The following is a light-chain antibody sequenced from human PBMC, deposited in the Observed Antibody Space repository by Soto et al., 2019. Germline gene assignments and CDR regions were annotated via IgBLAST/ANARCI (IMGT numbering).Light chain of an antibody. CDR2: AAS. CDR3: LQHSTYPLT. V-gene: IGKV1-17*03. J-gene: IGKJ1*01. CDR1: QGINNY. Sequence: DIQMTQSPSSLSASVGDRVTITCRASQGINNYLAWFQQKPGKVPKRLISAASSLESGVPSRFSGSGSGTEFTLTISSLQPDDFAIYYCLQHSTYPLTFGQGTKVDIK.